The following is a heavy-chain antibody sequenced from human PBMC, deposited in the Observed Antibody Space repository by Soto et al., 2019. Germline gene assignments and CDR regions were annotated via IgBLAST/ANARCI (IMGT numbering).Heavy chain of an antibody. J-gene: IGHJ4*02. V-gene: IGHV3-23*01. CDR1: GFTFSSYA. Sequence: GGSLRLSCAASGFTFSSYAMSWVRQAPGKGLEWVSAFSGSGGSSYYADSVKGRFTISRDNSKYTLYLQMNSLRAEDTAVYYCAKDEYSSGRVGYYFDYWGQGTLVTVSS. CDR2: FSGSGGSS. D-gene: IGHD6-19*01. CDR3: AKDEYSSGRVGYYFDY.